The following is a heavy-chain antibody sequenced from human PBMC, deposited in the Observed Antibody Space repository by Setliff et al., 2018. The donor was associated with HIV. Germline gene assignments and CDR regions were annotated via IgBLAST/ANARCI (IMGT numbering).Heavy chain of an antibody. CDR3: ARVVVERATIFDF. D-gene: IGHD5-12*01. J-gene: IGHJ4*02. CDR1: GGSISSSNYY. Sequence: SETLSLTCTVSGGSISSSNYYWGWIRQPPGKGLEWIGYVYYSGNTYFNPALKSRITMSVDTSEDQFSLKLSSVTVADTAVYYCARVVVERATIFDFWGPGTLVTVSS. V-gene: IGHV4-30-4*08. CDR2: VYYSGNT.